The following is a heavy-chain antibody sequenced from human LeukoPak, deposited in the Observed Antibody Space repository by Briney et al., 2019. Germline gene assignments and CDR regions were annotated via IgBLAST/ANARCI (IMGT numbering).Heavy chain of an antibody. V-gene: IGHV4-4*07. CDR1: GGSISSYY. D-gene: IGHD6-19*01. J-gene: IGHJ6*02. Sequence: PSETLSLTCTVSGGSISSYYWSWIRQPAGKGLEWIGRIYTSGSTNYNPSLKSRVTMSVDTSKNQFSLKLSSVTAADTAVYYCARDLQWPSSYYYYGMDVWGQGTTVTVSS. CDR2: IYTSGST. CDR3: ARDLQWPSSYYYYGMDV.